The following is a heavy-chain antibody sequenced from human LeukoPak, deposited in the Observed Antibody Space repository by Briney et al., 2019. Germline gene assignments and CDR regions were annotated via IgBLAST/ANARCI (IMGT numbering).Heavy chain of an antibody. CDR1: GYSFSTYW. Sequence: RGESLKISCKGSGYSFSTYWIAWVRQMPGKVLEWMGMISPADSFARYSPSFQGQVTMSADKSINTAYLQWSSLKASDTAMYYCARHWWGPDIADAANWFDPWGQGTLVTVTS. CDR3: ARHWWGPDIADAANWFDP. D-gene: IGHD6-13*01. J-gene: IGHJ5*02. V-gene: IGHV5-51*01. CDR2: ISPADSFA.